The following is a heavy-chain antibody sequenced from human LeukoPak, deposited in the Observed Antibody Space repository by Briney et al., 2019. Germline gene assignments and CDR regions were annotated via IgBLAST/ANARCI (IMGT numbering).Heavy chain of an antibody. CDR2: ISSSGNTI. CDR3: AREGPVVRGSEVDY. J-gene: IGHJ4*02. V-gene: IGHV3-48*02. CDR1: GFTFSTYS. D-gene: IGHD4-23*01. Sequence: GGSLRLSCAASGFTFSTYSMNWVRQAPGKGLEWVSYISSSGNTIYYADSVKGRFTISRDNAKNSLYLQVNSLRDEDTAVYYCAREGPVVRGSEVDYWGQGTLVTVSS.